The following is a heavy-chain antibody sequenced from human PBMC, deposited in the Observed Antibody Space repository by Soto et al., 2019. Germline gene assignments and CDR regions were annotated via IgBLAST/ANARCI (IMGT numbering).Heavy chain of an antibody. CDR2: IWYDGSNK. CDR3: AKSCGGDCYAMDV. CDR1: GFTFSSYG. V-gene: IGHV3-33*06. Sequence: QVQLVESGGGVVQPGRSLRLSCAASGFTFSSYGMHWVRQAPGKGLEWVAVIWYDGSNKYYVDSAKGRFTISRDNSKNKLYLQMNSLRAEDTAVYYCAKSCGGDCYAMDVWGQGTTVTVSS. D-gene: IGHD2-21*01. J-gene: IGHJ6*02.